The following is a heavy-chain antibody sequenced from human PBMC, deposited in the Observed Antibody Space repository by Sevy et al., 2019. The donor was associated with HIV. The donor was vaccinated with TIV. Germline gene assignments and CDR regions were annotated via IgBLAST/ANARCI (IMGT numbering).Heavy chain of an antibody. V-gene: IGHV3-30*18. Sequence: GGSLRLSCAASGFTFSSYGMHWVRQAPGKGLEWVAVISYDGSNKYYADSVKGRFTISRENSKNTLYLQMNSLGAEDTAVYYCAKGRITIFGVVIMAPPDVWGQGTTVTVSS. D-gene: IGHD3-3*01. CDR3: AKGRITIFGVVIMAPPDV. CDR1: GFTFSSYG. J-gene: IGHJ6*02. CDR2: ISYDGSNK.